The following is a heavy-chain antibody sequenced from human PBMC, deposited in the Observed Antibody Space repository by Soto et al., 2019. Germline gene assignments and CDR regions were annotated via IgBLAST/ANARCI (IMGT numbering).Heavy chain of an antibody. CDR2: IYYSGST. CDR3: ARLGYFCGDGCSHAAFYI. V-gene: IGHV4-59*08. CDR1: GGSISSYY. Sequence: TLSLTCTVSGGSISSYYWSWIRQPPGKGLEWIGYIYYSGSTNYNPSLKSRVTISVDTSKNQFSLKLSSVTAADTAVYYCARLGYFCGDGCSHAAFYIWAQGTMVTVSS. J-gene: IGHJ3*02. D-gene: IGHD2-15*01.